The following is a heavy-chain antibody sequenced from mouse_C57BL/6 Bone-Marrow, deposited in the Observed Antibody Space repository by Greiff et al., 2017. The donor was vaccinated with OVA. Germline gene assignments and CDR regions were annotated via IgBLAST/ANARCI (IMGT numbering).Heavy chain of an antibody. CDR2: INPSTGGT. Sequence: VQLQQSGPELVKPGASVKLSCKASGYSFTGYYMNWVKQSPAKSLAWIGEINPSTGGTTYNQKFKAKATLTVDKSSSTAYMQLNSLTSEDSAVDYGAREGNGERIDNWGQGTTLTVTS. V-gene: IGHV1-42*01. CDR3: AREGNGERIDN. J-gene: IGHJ2*01. CDR1: GYSFTGYY. D-gene: IGHD1-2*01.